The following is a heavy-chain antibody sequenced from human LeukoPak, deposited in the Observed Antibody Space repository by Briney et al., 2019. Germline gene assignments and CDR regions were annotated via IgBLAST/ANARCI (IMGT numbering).Heavy chain of an antibody. CDR1: GGAFSSYA. V-gene: IGHV1-69*05. J-gene: IGHJ3*02. D-gene: IGHD6-13*01. CDR2: IIPIFGTA. CDR3: ASPVIAAAGHGAFNI. Sequence: ASVKVSCKASGGAFSSYAISWVRQAPGQGLEWMGRIIPIFGTANYAQKFQGRVTITTDESTSTAYMELSSLRSEDTAVYYCASPVIAAAGHGAFNIWGQGTMVTVSS.